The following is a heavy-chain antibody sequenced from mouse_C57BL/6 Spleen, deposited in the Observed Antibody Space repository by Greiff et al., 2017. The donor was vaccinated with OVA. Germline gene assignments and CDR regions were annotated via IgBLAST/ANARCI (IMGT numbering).Heavy chain of an antibody. V-gene: IGHV6-3*01. CDR3: TEDYYGPFAY. J-gene: IGHJ3*01. Sequence: EVHLVESGGGLVQPGGSMKLSCVASGFTFSNYWMNWVSQSPETGLEWVAQISMTSAYYANNYAESVKGRFTISRDDSKSSVYLQKNNLRAEDTGIYYCTEDYYGPFAYWGQGTLVTDSA. CDR2: ISMTSAYYAN. D-gene: IGHD1-1*01. CDR1: GFTFSNYW.